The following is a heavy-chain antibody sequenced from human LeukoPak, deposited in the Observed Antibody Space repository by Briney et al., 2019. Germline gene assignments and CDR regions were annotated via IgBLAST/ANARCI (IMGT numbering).Heavy chain of an antibody. J-gene: IGHJ3*02. CDR2: INSDGSST. CDR3: ARGEGMGAFDI. CDR1: GFTFSSYW. D-gene: IGHD1-26*01. V-gene: IGHV3-74*01. Sequence: GGSLRLSCAASGFTFSSYWMHWVRQAPGKGLVWVSRINSDGSSTSYADSVKGRFTISRDNAKNTLYLQMNSLRAEDTAVYYCARGEGMGAFDIWGQGTMVTVSS.